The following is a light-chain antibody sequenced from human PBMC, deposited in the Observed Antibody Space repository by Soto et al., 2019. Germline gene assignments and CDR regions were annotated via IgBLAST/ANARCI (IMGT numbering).Light chain of an antibody. CDR3: QQYGSSPWT. V-gene: IGKV3-20*01. J-gene: IGKJ1*01. Sequence: EIVLKMSAGTLSLYKGERATLSCRASQSVSSSYLAWYQQQPGQAPRLLIYGASSRATGIPDRFSGSGSGTDFTLTISRLEPEDFAVYDCQQYGSSPWTFGQVSIVDIK. CDR2: GAS. CDR1: QSVSSSY.